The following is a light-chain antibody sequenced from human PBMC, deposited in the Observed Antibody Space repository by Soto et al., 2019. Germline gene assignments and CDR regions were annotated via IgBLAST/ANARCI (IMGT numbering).Light chain of an antibody. V-gene: IGKV3-15*01. CDR3: QQYDYWWT. Sequence: EVVMTQSPGAVSVSPGERATLSCRASQSVTSNVAWYQQKPGQAPRLLIYRASARATGVPARCSGSGSGTEFTLTISSLQSEDFGIYYCQQYDYWWTFGQGTKVDIK. J-gene: IGKJ1*01. CDR2: RAS. CDR1: QSVTSN.